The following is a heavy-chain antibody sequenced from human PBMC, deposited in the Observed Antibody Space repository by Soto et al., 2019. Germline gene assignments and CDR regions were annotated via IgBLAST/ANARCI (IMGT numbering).Heavy chain of an antibody. CDR3: AVHNTGSYFDY. CDR1: GFTFSNYA. V-gene: IGHV3-23*01. D-gene: IGHD1-26*01. Sequence: EVQLLESGGGWVQPGGSLGLSCAASGFTFSNYAMSWVRQAPGKGLEWVSGIGASGDGTYYADSVKARFIISRDTSNNTMHLQMNRLTAEDTAVYYCAVHNTGSYFDYWGQGTLVTVSS. J-gene: IGHJ4*02. CDR2: IGASGDGT.